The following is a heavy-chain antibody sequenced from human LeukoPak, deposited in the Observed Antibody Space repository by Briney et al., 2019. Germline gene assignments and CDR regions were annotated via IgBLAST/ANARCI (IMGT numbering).Heavy chain of an antibody. CDR2: IKSKPDGGTT. V-gene: IGHV3-15*01. CDR3: TVDVAAARGY. J-gene: IGHJ4*02. D-gene: IGHD2-2*01. Sequence: PGGSLRLSCAASGFAFNKAWMSWVRQAPGKGQEWVGRIKSKPDGGTTDYAAPVKGRFSISRDDSNNTLYLQMDSLKTEDTALYYCTVDVAAARGYWGQGTLVSVSS. CDR1: GFAFNKAW.